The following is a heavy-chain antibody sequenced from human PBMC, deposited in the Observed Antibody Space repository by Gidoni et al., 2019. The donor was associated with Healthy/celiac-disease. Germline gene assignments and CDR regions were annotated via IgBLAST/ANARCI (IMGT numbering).Heavy chain of an antibody. CDR3: ARGYYYGADDAFDI. V-gene: IGHV3-11*01. Sequence: QVPLVESGGGLVKPGGSMRPSWAASGFTFSDYYMSWIRQAPGKGLDWVSYIRSSGSTIYYADSVKGRFTISRDNAKNSLYLQMTSLRAEDTAVYYCARGYYYGADDAFDIWGQGTMVTVSS. J-gene: IGHJ3*02. CDR2: IRSSGSTI. D-gene: IGHD5-12*01. CDR1: GFTFSDYY.